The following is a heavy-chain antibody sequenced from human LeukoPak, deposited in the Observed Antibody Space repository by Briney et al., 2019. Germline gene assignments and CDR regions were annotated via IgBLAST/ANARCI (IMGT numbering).Heavy chain of an antibody. CDR2: ISSSSSYI. J-gene: IGHJ3*02. CDR3: ARDRESYDFWSGYSDPDAFDI. D-gene: IGHD3-3*01. CDR1: GFTFSSYS. V-gene: IGHV3-21*01. Sequence: PGGSLRLSCAASGFTFSSYSMNWVRQAPGKGLEWVSSISSSSSYIYYADSVKGRFTISRVTAKTSLYLQMNSLRAEDTAVYYCARDRESYDFWSGYSDPDAFDIWGQGTMVTVSS.